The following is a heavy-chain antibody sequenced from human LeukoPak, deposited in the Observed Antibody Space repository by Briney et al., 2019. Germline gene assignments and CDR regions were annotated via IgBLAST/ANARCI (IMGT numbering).Heavy chain of an antibody. V-gene: IGHV3-33*01. D-gene: IGHD3-16*01. CDR1: GFSFSNSG. Sequence: GGSLRLSCEASGFSFSNSGMHWVRQAPGKGLEWVAVIWYDGSNEYYADAVKGRFTISRDNSKNTVHLQMNSLRVEDTSVYFCAREISTFVNAFDLWGQGTLVTVTS. CDR2: IWYDGSNE. CDR3: AREISTFVNAFDL. J-gene: IGHJ3*01.